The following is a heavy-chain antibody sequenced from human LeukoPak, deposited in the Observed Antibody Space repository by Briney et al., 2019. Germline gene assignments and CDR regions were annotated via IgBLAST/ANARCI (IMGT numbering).Heavy chain of an antibody. J-gene: IGHJ4*02. V-gene: IGHV4-31*03. D-gene: IGHD3-22*01. Sequence: SQTLSLTCTVSGGSISSGGYYWSWIRQHPGKGLEWIGYIYYSGSTYYNPSLKSRVTISVDTPKNQFSLKLSSVTAADTAVYYCARGGGQWLFQYYFDYWGQGTLVTVSS. CDR1: GGSISSGGYY. CDR2: IYYSGST. CDR3: ARGGGQWLFQYYFDY.